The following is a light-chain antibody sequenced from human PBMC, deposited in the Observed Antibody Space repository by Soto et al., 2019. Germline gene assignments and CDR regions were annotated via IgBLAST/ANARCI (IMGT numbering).Light chain of an antibody. CDR3: QSYDSSNRXV. CDR1: SCSIASNY. J-gene: IGLJ1*01. CDR2: EDN. V-gene: IGLV6-57*04. Sequence: NFMLTQPHSVSESPGKTVTISCTRSSCSIASNYVQWYQQRPGSAPTTVIYEDNQRPSGVPDRFSGSIDSSSNSASLTISGLKTEDEADYYCQSYDSSNRXVFGTGTKVNV.